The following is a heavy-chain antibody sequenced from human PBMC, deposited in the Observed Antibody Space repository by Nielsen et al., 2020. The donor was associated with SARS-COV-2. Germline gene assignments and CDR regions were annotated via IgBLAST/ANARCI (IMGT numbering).Heavy chain of an antibody. CDR2: ISYDGSNK. CDR3: ATSLNYGDYQEDAFDI. D-gene: IGHD4-17*01. CDR1: GFTFSSYA. V-gene: IGHV3-30-3*01. Sequence: GGSLRLSCAASGFTFSSYAMHWVRQAPGKGLEWVAVISYDGSNKYYADSVKGRFTISRDNSKNTLYLQMNSLRAEDTAVYYCATSLNYGDYQEDAFDIWGQGTMVTVSS. J-gene: IGHJ3*02.